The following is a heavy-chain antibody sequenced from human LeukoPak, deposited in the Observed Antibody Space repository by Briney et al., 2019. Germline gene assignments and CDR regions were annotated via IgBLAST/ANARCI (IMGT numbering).Heavy chain of an antibody. CDR2: ISSSDNTM. D-gene: IGHD3-22*01. V-gene: IGHV3-48*03. CDR1: GFTFSNYE. Sequence: LPGGSLRLSCTASGFTFSNYEMNWVRQAPGKGLEWISYISSSDNTMYYADSVKGRFTISRDNAKNSLYLQMNSLRAEDTAIYYCARLLYYDSNGYSYWGQGTLVTVSS. J-gene: IGHJ4*02. CDR3: ARLLYYDSNGYSY.